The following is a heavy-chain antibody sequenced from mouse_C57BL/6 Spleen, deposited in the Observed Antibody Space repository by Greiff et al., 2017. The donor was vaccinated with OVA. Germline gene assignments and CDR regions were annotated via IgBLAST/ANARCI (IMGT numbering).Heavy chain of an antibody. Sequence: QVQLQQSGAELARPGASVKMSCKASGYTFTSYTMHWVKQRPGQGLEWIGYINPSSGYTKYNQKFKDKATLTANKSSSTAYMQRSSLTSEDSAVYYCARYEVGAYFDYWGQGTTLTVSS. V-gene: IGHV1-4*01. D-gene: IGHD1-1*02. CDR3: ARYEVGAYFDY. CDR1: GYTFTSYT. CDR2: INPSSGYT. J-gene: IGHJ2*01.